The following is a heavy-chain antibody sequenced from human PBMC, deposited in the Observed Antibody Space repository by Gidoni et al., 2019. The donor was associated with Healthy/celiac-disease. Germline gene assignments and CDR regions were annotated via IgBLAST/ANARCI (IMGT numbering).Heavy chain of an antibody. J-gene: IGHJ4*02. CDR3: ARWYYDILTGYPYFDY. D-gene: IGHD3-9*01. CDR2: IYYSGST. CDR1: GGSISSYY. V-gene: IGHV4-59*08. Sequence: QVQLQESGPGLVKPSETLSLTCTVSGGSISSYYWSWIRQPPGKGLEWIGYIYYSGSTNYNPSLKSRVTISVDTSKNQFSLKLSSVTAADTAVYYCARWYYDILTGYPYFDYWGQGTLVTVSS.